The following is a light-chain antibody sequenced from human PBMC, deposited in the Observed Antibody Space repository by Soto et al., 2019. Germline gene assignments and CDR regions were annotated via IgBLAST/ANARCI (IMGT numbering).Light chain of an antibody. Sequence: QSALTQPASVSGSPGQSITISCTGTSSDVGGYNYVSWYQQHPGKAPKLMIYEVSNRPSGVSNRFSGSKSGNTASLTISGLQAEDGADYYCSSYTSSSTWVFGGGTNLTVL. CDR3: SSYTSSSTWV. V-gene: IGLV2-14*01. CDR2: EVS. CDR1: SSDVGGYNY. J-gene: IGLJ3*02.